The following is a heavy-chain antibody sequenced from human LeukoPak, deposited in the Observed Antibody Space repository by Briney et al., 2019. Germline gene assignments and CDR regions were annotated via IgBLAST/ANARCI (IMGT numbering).Heavy chain of an antibody. V-gene: IGHV3-21*01. CDR3: ARDLRLDY. CDR2: ISSSSSYI. J-gene: IGHJ4*02. CDR1: GFTFSGCE. Sequence: GVSLRLSCAISGFTFSGCELTWVRQAPGKGLEWVSSISSSSSYIYHADSVKGRFTISRDNAKNSLYLQMNSLRAEDTAVYYCARDLRLDYWGQGTLVTVSS.